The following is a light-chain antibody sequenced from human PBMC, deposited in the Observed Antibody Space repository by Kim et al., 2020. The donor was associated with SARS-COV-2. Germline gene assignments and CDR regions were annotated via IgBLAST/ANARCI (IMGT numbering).Light chain of an antibody. CDR3: NSRDSNDNVV. V-gene: IGLV3-19*01. Sequence: AVGQTVRITCQGDSLRSYYATWYRQKSGQAPMLVIYGKNNRPSGIRDRFSGSSSGNTASLSITGTQAGDEADYYCNSRDSNDNVVFGGGTQLTVL. J-gene: IGLJ2*01. CDR2: GKN. CDR1: SLRSYY.